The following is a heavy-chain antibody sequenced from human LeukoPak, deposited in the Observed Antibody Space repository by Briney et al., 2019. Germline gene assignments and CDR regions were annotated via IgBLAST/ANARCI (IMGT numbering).Heavy chain of an antibody. CDR2: IYHRGSS. Sequence: PSETLSLTCAVFGGSFSGFYWTWIRQPPGKGLEWIGEIYHRGSSNYSSSLKSRVTISVDTSKNQFSLKLSSVSAADTAVYFCARGDYFDEWGQGTLVTVSS. V-gene: IGHV4-34*01. CDR3: ARGDYFDE. J-gene: IGHJ4*02. CDR1: GGSFSGFY.